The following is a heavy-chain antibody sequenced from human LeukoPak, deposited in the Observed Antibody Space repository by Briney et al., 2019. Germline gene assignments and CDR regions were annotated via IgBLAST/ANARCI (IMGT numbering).Heavy chain of an antibody. CDR2: ISGSGGST. V-gene: IGHV3-23*01. Sequence: GGSLRLSCAASGFTFSSYAMTWVRQAPGKGLEWVSAISGSGGSTYYADSVKGRFTISRDNSKNTLYLQMNSLRAEDTAVYYCAKDTVVDYGDYVPRDYFDYWGQGTLVTVSS. J-gene: IGHJ4*02. CDR3: AKDTVVDYGDYVPRDYFDY. CDR1: GFTFSSYA. D-gene: IGHD4-17*01.